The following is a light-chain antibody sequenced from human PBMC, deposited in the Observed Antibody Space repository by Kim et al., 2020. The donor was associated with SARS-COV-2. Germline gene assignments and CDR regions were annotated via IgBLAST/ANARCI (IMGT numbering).Light chain of an antibody. J-gene: IGLJ3*02. CDR1: SSDVGGYNY. Sequence: QSALTQPASVSRSPGQSITISCTGTSSDVGGYNYVSWYQEHPGKAPKLMIYDVSKRPSGVSDRFSGSMSGNTASLTISGLQAEDEADYYCSSYTTSNTLLFGGGTQLTVL. CDR3: SSYTTSNTLL. V-gene: IGLV2-14*01. CDR2: DVS.